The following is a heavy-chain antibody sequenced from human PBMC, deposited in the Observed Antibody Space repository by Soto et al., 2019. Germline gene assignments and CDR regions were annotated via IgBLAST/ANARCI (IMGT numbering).Heavy chain of an antibody. CDR3: ARQARSYGMDV. V-gene: IGHV1-69*02. J-gene: IGHJ6*02. CDR1: GGTFSSYT. CDR2: IIPILGIA. Sequence: QVQLVQSGAEVKKPGSSVKVSCKASGGTFSSYTISWVRQAPGQGLEWMGRIIPILGIADYAQKFQGRVTITADKSTSTAYMELSSLRSEDTAVYYCARQARSYGMDVWGQGTTVTVSS.